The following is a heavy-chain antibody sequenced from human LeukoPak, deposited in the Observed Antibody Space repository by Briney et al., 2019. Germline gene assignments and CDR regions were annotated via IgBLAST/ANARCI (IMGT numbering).Heavy chain of an antibody. CDR3: ARNGSPYYYYMDV. CDR2: IYYSGST. V-gene: IGHV4-59*01. D-gene: IGHD3-10*01. CDR1: GGSLSSYY. Sequence: SETLSLTCTVSGGSLSSYYWSWIRQPPGKGLEWIGYIYYSGSTNYNPSLNSRVTISVDTSKNQFSLRLSSATSADTAVYYCARNGSPYYYYMDVWGKGTTVTVSS. J-gene: IGHJ6*03.